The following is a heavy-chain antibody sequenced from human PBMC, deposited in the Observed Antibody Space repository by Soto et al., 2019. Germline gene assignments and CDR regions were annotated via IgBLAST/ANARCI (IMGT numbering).Heavy chain of an antibody. Sequence: PGGSLILSCAASGFTFSRYALSWVRQAPGKGLEWVSAISGSGGSTYYADSVKGRFTISRDNSKNTLYLQMNSLRAEDTAVYYCAKDLGIAAAGTIPGYYYGMDVWGQGTTVTVSS. V-gene: IGHV3-23*01. J-gene: IGHJ6*02. D-gene: IGHD6-13*01. CDR1: GFTFSRYA. CDR2: ISGSGGST. CDR3: AKDLGIAAAGTIPGYYYGMDV.